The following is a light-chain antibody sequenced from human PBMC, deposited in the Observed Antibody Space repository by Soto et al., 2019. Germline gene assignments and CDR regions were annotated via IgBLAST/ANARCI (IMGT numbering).Light chain of an antibody. CDR1: QSVTSNY. V-gene: IGKV3-20*01. CDR2: GAS. J-gene: IGKJ2*01. Sequence: EIVLAQSPGTLSLSPGERATLSCWASQSVTSNYLAWYQQKPGQAPRLLIQGASSRATGIPDRFSGSGSGTDFTLTISRLEPEDFAVYYCQHYGSSPQTFGQGTKLEIK. CDR3: QHYGSSPQT.